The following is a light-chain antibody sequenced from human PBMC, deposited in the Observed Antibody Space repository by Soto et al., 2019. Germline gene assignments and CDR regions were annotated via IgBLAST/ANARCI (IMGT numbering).Light chain of an antibody. CDR2: DVS. CDR3: SSYTSSSTYV. Sequence: QSVLTQPPSVSGSTGQSVAISCTGTSSDVGSSNGVSWYQQPPGTAPKLMFYDVSNRPSGVPARFSGSKSGNTASLTISGLQAEDEADYYCSSYTSSSTYVFGTGTKLTVL. J-gene: IGLJ1*01. V-gene: IGLV2-18*02. CDR1: SSDVGSSNG.